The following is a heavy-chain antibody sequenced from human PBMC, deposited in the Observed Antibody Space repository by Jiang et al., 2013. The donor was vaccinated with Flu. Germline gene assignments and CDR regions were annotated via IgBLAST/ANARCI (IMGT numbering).Heavy chain of an antibody. CDR1: GFSLRTDGMG. D-gene: IGHD3-10*01. CDR3: TRRLVKGADYFDF. CDR2: IYWDDDI. V-gene: IGHV2-5*02. J-gene: IGHJ4*02. Sequence: KPTQTLTLTCTFSGFSLRTDGMGVGWIRQPPGKAPEWLALIYWDDDIHFSPSLRSRLTVTKDTSKNQVVLTMTNMDPVDTATYYCTRRLVKGADYFDFWGQGTLVTVSS.